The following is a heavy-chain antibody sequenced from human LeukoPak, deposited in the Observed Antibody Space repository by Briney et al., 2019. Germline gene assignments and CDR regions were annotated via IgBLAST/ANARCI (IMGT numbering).Heavy chain of an antibody. V-gene: IGHV1-69*06. D-gene: IGHD3-9*01. CDR1: GGTFSSYA. J-gene: IGHJ4*02. CDR2: IIPIFGTA. CDR3: ARDDILTGYYSFDY. Sequence: GASVKVSCKASGGTFSSYAISWVRQAPGQGLEWMGGIIPIFGTANYAQTFQGRVTITADKSTSTAYMELSSLRSEDTAVYYCARDDILTGYYSFDYWGQGTLVTVSS.